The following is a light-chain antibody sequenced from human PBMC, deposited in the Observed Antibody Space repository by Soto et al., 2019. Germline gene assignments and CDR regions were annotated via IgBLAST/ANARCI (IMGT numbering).Light chain of an antibody. V-gene: IGKV2-28*01. CDR1: QSLLHSNGYNY. CDR3: LQALQTPWT. J-gene: IGKJ1*01. CDR2: LGS. Sequence: DIVMTQSPLALPVTPGEPASISCRSSQSLLHSNGYNYSDWYLQKPGQSPQLLIYLGSNRASGVPDRFSGSGSGTDFTLKISRVEAEDVGVYYCLQALQTPWTFGQGTKVDIK.